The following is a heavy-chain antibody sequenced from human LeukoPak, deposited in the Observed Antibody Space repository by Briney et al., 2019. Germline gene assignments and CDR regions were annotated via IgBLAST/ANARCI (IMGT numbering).Heavy chain of an antibody. Sequence: SETLSLTCTVSGGSISSYYWSWIRQPPGKGLEWIGYIYYSGSTNYNPSLKSRVTISVDTSKNQFSLKLSSVTAADTAVYYCAGSYGADDAFDIWGQGTMVTVSS. J-gene: IGHJ3*02. CDR2: IYYSGST. V-gene: IGHV4-59*01. CDR3: AGSYGADDAFDI. CDR1: GGSISSYY. D-gene: IGHD4-17*01.